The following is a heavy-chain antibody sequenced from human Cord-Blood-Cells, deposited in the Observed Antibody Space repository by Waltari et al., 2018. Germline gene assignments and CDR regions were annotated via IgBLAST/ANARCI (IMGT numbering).Heavy chain of an antibody. Sequence: YYWSWIRQPPGKGLEWIGEINHSGSTNYNPSLKSRVTISVDTSKNQFSLKLSSVTAADTAVYYCARGRRIAVAGNFDYWGQGTLVTVSS. CDR1: YY. CDR3: ARGRRIAVAGNFDY. V-gene: IGHV4-34*01. J-gene: IGHJ4*02. D-gene: IGHD6-19*01. CDR2: INHSGST.